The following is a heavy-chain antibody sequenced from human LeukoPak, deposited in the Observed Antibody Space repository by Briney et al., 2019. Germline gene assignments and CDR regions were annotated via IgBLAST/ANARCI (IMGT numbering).Heavy chain of an antibody. Sequence: GGSLRLSCAASGFTFSNSALNWVRQAPGKGLEWVSTIANSGDNTYYADSVKGRFTISRDNFRNTLYLQMNSLRAEDTAVYYCVKSAGKDGYRDSFDMWGQGTVVTVSS. CDR1: GFTFSNSA. D-gene: IGHD5-24*01. J-gene: IGHJ3*02. CDR2: IANSGDNT. CDR3: VKSAGKDGYRDSFDM. V-gene: IGHV3-23*01.